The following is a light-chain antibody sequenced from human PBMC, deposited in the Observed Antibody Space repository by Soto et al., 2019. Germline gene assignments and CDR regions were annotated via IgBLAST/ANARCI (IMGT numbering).Light chain of an antibody. J-gene: IGKJ1*01. Sequence: EIVLTQSPGTLSLSPRERATLSCRASQSIGNNYLAWYQHKPGQAPRLLIYGASNRDPGLPDRFSGSGSWTDFTLTIRRLETEDFAIYYCQQYAASPRTFRQGTHVEV. V-gene: IGKV3-20*01. CDR1: QSIGNNY. CDR3: QQYAASPRT. CDR2: GAS.